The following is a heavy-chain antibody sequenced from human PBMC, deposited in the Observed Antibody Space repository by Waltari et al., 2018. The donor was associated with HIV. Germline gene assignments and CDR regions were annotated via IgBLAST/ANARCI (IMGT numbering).Heavy chain of an antibody. CDR3: AGPAPGVATNAFDI. D-gene: IGHD5-12*01. J-gene: IGHJ3*02. CDR2: VAPGDAYA. Sequence: EVQLVQSGAEVKKPGESLKISCKGSGYSFTSNWTGWVRQVPGKGLGWVGSVAPGDAYASCSPCFQGHVTDSADKSISTAYLQWSSLNASDTAMYYCAGPAPGVATNAFDIWGQGTMVTVSS. V-gene: IGHV5-51*03. CDR1: GYSFTSNW.